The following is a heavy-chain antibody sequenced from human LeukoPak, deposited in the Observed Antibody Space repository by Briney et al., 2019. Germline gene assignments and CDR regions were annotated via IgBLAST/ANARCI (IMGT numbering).Heavy chain of an antibody. D-gene: IGHD2-2*01. V-gene: IGHV1-69*05. CDR2: IIPIFGAA. CDR1: GGTFSSCA. J-gene: IGHJ4*02. CDR3: ARRYCSSTSCYADSGYEYFDY. Sequence: SVKLYCKASGGTFSSCAISWVRQAHGQGLEWMGGIIPIFGAANYAQKFQGRVTITTDESTSTAYMELSSLRSEDTAVYYCARRYCSSTSCYADSGYEYFDYWGQGTLVTVSS.